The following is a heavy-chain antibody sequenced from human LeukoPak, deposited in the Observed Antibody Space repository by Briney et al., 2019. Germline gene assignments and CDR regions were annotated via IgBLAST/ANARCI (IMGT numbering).Heavy chain of an antibody. J-gene: IGHJ4*02. D-gene: IGHD2-2*03. V-gene: IGHV4-31*03. Sequence: SQTLSLTCTVSGGSISSGGYYWSWIRQHPGKGLEWIGYIYYSGSTYYNPSLKSRVTISVDTSKNQFSLKLSSVTAADTAVYYCARGVGYCSSTSCLNFDYWGQGTLVTVSS. CDR1: GGSISSGGYY. CDR3: ARGVGYCSSTSCLNFDY. CDR2: IYYSGST.